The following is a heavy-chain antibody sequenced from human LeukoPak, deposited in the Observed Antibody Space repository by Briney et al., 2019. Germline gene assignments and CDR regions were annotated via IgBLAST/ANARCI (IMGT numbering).Heavy chain of an antibody. Sequence: SVKVSCKASGGTFSSYAISWVRQAPGQGLEWMGRIIPIFGTANYAQKFQGRVTITTDESTSTAYMELSSLRSEDTAVYYCASGVNDAFDIWGQGTMVTVSS. D-gene: IGHD2-8*01. J-gene: IGHJ3*02. CDR2: IIPIFGTA. V-gene: IGHV1-69*05. CDR3: ASGVNDAFDI. CDR1: GGTFSSYA.